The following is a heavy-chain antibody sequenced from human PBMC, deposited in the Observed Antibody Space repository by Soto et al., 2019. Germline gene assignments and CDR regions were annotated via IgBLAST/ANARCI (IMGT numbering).Heavy chain of an antibody. CDR2: ISRTTNYI. Sequence: EVQLVESGGGLVKPGGSLRLSCAASGFTFTRYSMNWVRQAPGKGLEWVSSISRTTNYIYYGDSMKGRFTISRDNAKNSLYLERNSLSAEDTAVYYCARESEDLTSNFAYGGQGTLVTVSS. CDR1: GFTFTRYS. CDR3: ARESEDLTSNFAY. V-gene: IGHV3-21*06. J-gene: IGHJ4*02.